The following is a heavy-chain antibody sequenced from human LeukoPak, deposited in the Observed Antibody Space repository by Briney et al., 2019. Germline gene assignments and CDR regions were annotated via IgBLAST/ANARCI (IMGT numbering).Heavy chain of an antibody. CDR3: ARVPQAYYDRQAWFDP. V-gene: IGHV3-30*04. CDR1: GFTFSSYA. Sequence: GRSLRLSCAASGFTFSSYAMHWVRQAPGKGLEWVAVISYDGSNKYYADSVKGRFTISRDNSKNTLYLQMNSLRAEDTAVYYCARVPQAYYDRQAWFDPWGQGTLVTVSS. CDR2: ISYDGSNK. D-gene: IGHD3-22*01. J-gene: IGHJ5*02.